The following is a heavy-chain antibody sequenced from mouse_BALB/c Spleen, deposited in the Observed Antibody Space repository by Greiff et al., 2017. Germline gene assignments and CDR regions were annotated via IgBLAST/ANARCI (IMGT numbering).Heavy chain of an antibody. J-gene: IGHJ3*01. Sequence: VKLQQPGAELVRPGASVKLSCKASGYTFTSYWINWVKQRPGQGLEWIGNIYPSDSYTNYNQKFKDKATLTVDKSSSTAYMQLSSPTSEDSAVYYCTGGNYDVFAYWGQGTLVTVSA. CDR1: GYTFTSYW. CDR3: TGGNYDVFAY. CDR2: IYPSDSYT. V-gene: IGHV1-69*02. D-gene: IGHD2-1*01.